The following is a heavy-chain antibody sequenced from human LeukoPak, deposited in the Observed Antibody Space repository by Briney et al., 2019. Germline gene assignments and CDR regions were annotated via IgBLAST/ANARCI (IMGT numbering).Heavy chain of an antibody. CDR1: GYTFSSHG. J-gene: IGHJ5*02. CDR3: ARGGLGYCSGGSCPTSWFGP. V-gene: IGHV1-18*01. CDR2: ISAYNGNT. Sequence: ASVKVSCKASGYTFSSHGISWVRQAPGQGLEWIGWISAYNGNTNYVQKLQGRVTMTTDTSTSTAYMELRSLRSDDTAVYYCARGGLGYCSGGSCPTSWFGPWGQGTLVIVSS. D-gene: IGHD2-15*01.